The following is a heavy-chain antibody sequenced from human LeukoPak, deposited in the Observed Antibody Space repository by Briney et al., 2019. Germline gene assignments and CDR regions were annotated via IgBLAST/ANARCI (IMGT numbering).Heavy chain of an antibody. V-gene: IGHV4-61*02. CDR3: ARGGEIVLMVYAIEYYMDV. J-gene: IGHJ6*03. CDR1: GGSISSGDYY. D-gene: IGHD2-8*01. Sequence: SETLSLTCTVSGGSISSGDYYWSWIRQPAGKGLEWIGRISSSGSTNYNPSLKSRVTISVDTSKNQFSLKLSSVTAADTAVYYCARGGEIVLMVYAIEYYMDVWGKGTTVTVSS. CDR2: ISSSGST.